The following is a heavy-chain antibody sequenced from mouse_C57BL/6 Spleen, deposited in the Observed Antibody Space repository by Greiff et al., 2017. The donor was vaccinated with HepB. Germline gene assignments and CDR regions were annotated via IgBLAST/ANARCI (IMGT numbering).Heavy chain of an antibody. J-gene: IGHJ1*03. CDR2: LRSKSSYYTT. D-gene: IGHD3-1*01. CDR1: GFSFTPYA. Sequence: GGGLVQTTGSLKLSCAASGFSFTPYAMHWVRQAPGKGLEWAARLRSKSSYYTTYYADSVKDRFTISIDDSQSMLTLQMNNLKTAYTAMYCYVWHNRTSNWYFDVWGTGTTVTVSS. CDR3: VWHNRTSNWYFDV. V-gene: IGHV10-3*01.